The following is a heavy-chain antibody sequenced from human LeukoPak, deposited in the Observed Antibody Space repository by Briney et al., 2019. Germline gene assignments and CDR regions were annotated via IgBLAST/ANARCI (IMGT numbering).Heavy chain of an antibody. J-gene: IGHJ4*02. CDR2: IKQDGSEK. Sequence: GGSLRLSCAASGFTFSSYWMTWVRQAPGKGLEWVANIKQDGSEKYYVDSVKGRFTIPRDNAKNSLYLQMNSLRAEDTAVYYCAREHGDPYYFDYWGQGTLVTVSS. D-gene: IGHD4-17*01. CDR3: AREHGDPYYFDY. V-gene: IGHV3-7*01. CDR1: GFTFSSYW.